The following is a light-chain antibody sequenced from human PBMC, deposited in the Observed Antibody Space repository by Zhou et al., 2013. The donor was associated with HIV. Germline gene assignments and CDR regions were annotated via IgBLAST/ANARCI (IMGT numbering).Light chain of an antibody. V-gene: IGKV3-11*01. J-gene: IGKJ2*02. CDR2: DAS. CDR3: QQRSNSPQCT. Sequence: EIVLTQSPATLSLSPGETATLSCRASQSVNNFLAWYQQKPGQAPRLLIYDASIRAPGIPARFSGSGSGTDFTLTISSLEPEDFAVYYCQQRSNSPQCTFGQGTKLEIK. CDR1: QSVNNF.